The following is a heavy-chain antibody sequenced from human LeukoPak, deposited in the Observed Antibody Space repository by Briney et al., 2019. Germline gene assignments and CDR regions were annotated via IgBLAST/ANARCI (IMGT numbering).Heavy chain of an antibody. D-gene: IGHD1-26*01. J-gene: IGHJ4*02. CDR1: GYTFTSYG. CDR3: ARDPQQLVGATGGGFNF. Sequence: ASVKVSCKASGYTFTSYGISWVRQAPGQGLEWMGWISAYNGNTNYAQMLQGRVTMTTDTSTSTAYMELRSLGSDDTAVYYCARDPQQLVGATGGGFNFWGQGTLVTVSS. CDR2: ISAYNGNT. V-gene: IGHV1-18*01.